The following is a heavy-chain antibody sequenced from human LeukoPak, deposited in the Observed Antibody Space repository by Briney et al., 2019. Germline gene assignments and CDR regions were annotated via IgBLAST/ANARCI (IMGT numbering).Heavy chain of an antibody. CDR1: GFTFSNYN. CDR3: ARDATTEPGTVYMDV. J-gene: IGHJ6*03. CDR2: IGIRSSTI. Sequence: GGSLRLSCAASGFTFSNYNMNWVRQAPGKGLEWISYIGIRSSTIYYADSVKGRFTISRDNAKNSLYLQMNSLRAEDTALYFCARDATTEPGTVYMDVWGKGTTVTISS. V-gene: IGHV3-48*04. D-gene: IGHD6-13*01.